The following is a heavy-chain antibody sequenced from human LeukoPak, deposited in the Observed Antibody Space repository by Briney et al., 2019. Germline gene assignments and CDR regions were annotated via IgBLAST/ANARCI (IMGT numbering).Heavy chain of an antibody. V-gene: IGHV1-18*01. CDR3: ARERTTVGDPDYFDY. J-gene: IGHJ4*02. D-gene: IGHD4-23*01. CDR1: GYTFTSYG. CDR2: ISAYNGNT. Sequence: ASVKVSCKASGYTFTSYGISWVRQASGQGLEWMGWISAYNGNTNYAQKLQGRVTMTTDTSTSTAYMELRSLRSDDTAVYYCARERTTVGDPDYFDYWGQGTLVTVSS.